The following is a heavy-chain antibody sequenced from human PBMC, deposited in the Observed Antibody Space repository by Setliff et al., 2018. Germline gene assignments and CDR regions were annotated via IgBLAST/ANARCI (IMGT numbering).Heavy chain of an antibody. J-gene: IGHJ6*02. CDR1: GYTFTSYA. CDR3: ARGLYCSSTSCYPFYYYYYGMDV. D-gene: IGHD2-2*01. Sequence: ASVKVSCKASGYTFTSYAMHWVRQAPGQRLEWMGWINAGNGNTKYSQKFQGRVTITRDTSASTAYMELSSLRSEDTAVYYCARGLYCSSTSCYPFYYYYYGMDVWGQGTTVTVSS. CDR2: INAGNGNT. V-gene: IGHV1-3*01.